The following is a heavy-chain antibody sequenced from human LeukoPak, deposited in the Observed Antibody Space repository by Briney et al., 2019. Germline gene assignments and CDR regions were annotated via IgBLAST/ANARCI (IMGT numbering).Heavy chain of an antibody. J-gene: IGHJ3*02. CDR3: ARGGSFEAFDI. CDR1: GGSIRSSYYY. Sequence: SETLSLTCTVSGGSIRSSYYYWGWIRQPPGKGLEWIGSIYDSRSTYYNPSLKSRVTISVDTSKNQFSLKLSSVTAADTAVYYCARGGSFEAFDIWGQGTMVTVSS. CDR2: IYDSRST. D-gene: IGHD1-26*01. V-gene: IGHV4-39*01.